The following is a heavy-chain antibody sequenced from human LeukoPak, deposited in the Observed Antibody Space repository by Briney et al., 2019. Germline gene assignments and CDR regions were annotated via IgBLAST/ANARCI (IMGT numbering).Heavy chain of an antibody. CDR1: GYTFTSYA. D-gene: IGHD6-19*01. CDR3: ARDLWGSGWRFDY. CDR2: INAGNGNT. Sequence: GRSLRLSCAASGYTFTSYAMHWVRQAPGQRLEWMGWINAGNGNTKYSQKFQGRVTITRDTSASTAYMELSSLRSEDTAVYYCARDLWGSGWRFDYWGQGTLVTVSS. J-gene: IGHJ4*02. V-gene: IGHV1-3*01.